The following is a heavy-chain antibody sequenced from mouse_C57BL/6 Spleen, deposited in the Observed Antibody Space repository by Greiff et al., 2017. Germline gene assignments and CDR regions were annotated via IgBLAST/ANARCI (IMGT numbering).Heavy chain of an antibody. V-gene: IGHV5-17*01. D-gene: IGHD2-4*01. CDR3: ARHYDYYYYAMDY. Sequence: EVKLMESGGGLVKPGGSLKLSCAASGFTFSDYGMHWVRQAPEKGLEWVAYISSGSSTTYYADTVKGRFTISRDNAKNTLFLQMTSLRSEDTAMYYCARHYDYYYYAMDYWGQGTSVTVSS. CDR1: GFTFSDYG. CDR2: ISSGSSTT. J-gene: IGHJ4*01.